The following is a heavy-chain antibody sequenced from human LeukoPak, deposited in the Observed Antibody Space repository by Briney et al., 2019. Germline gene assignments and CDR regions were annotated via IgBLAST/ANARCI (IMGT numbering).Heavy chain of an antibody. J-gene: IGHJ5*02. CDR2: INWDSGSI. CDR3: VKDRRNPYRPEGPFDP. CDR1: GFTFEDYA. Sequence: GGSLRLSCAASGFTFEDYAMHWVRQAPGKGLEWVSGINWDSGSIGYADSVKGRFTISRDNVMNSLYLQMNSLRPEDTALYYCVKDRRNPYRPEGPFDPWGQGTLVTVSS. V-gene: IGHV3-9*01. D-gene: IGHD1-14*01.